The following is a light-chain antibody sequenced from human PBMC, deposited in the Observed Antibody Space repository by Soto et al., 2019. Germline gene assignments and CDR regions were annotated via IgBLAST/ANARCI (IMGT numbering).Light chain of an antibody. CDR3: LQSHSTPLT. Sequence: DVQMPQSPSSLSASVGDRVTITCRASPNIKNYLSWYQQKPGKAPRVVIFGASLLQSGVPSTFRASGSGTDFTLTISSLRPDDFATYYCLQSHSTPLTFGQGTRVDI. CDR2: GAS. CDR1: PNIKNY. J-gene: IGKJ5*01. V-gene: IGKV1-39*01.